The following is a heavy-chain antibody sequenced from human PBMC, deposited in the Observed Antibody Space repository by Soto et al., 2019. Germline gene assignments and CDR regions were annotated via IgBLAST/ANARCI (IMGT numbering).Heavy chain of an antibody. D-gene: IGHD1-7*01. V-gene: IGHV3-30-3*01. CDR1: GFTFSSYA. CDR2: ISYDGSNK. CDR3: ASQGGLDYNWNS. Sequence: QVQLVESGGGVVQPGRSLRLSCAASGFTFSSYAMHWVRQAPGKGLEWVAVISYDGSNKYYADSVKGRFTISRGNSKNTLYLQMNSLRAEDTAVYYCASQGGLDYNWNSWGQGTLVTVSS. J-gene: IGHJ4*02.